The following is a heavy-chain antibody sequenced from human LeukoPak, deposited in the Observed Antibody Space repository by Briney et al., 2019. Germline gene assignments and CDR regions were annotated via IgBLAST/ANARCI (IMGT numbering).Heavy chain of an antibody. Sequence: SQTLSLTCTVSGGSISSGGYYWSWIRQPPGKGLEWIGYIYHSGSTYYNPSLKSRATISVDTSKNQFSLKLSSVTAADTAVYYCARVGGLLRGSATRYYYYYGMDVWGQGTTVTVSS. CDR1: GGSISSGGYY. CDR2: IYHSGST. J-gene: IGHJ6*02. V-gene: IGHV4-30-2*01. CDR3: ARVGGLLRGSATRYYYYYGMDV. D-gene: IGHD3-10*01.